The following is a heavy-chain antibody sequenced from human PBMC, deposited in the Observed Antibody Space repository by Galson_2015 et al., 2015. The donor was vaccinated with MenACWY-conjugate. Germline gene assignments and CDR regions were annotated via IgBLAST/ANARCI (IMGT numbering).Heavy chain of an antibody. Sequence: CAISGDSVSSNTATWNWIRQSPSRGLEWLGWTYYRSKWYNDYAASVQSRITINPDTSKNQFSLHLSSVTPEDTAVYYRASGFHLWGQGTMVTVSS. J-gene: IGHJ3*01. CDR3: ASGFHL. V-gene: IGHV6-1*01. CDR2: TYYRSKWYN. CDR1: GDSVSSNTAT.